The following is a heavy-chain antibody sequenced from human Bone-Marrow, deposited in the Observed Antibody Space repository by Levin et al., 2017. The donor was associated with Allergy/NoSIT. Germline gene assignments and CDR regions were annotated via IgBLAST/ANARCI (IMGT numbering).Heavy chain of an antibody. CDR2: IIPILGIA. CDR1: GGTFSSFA. D-gene: IGHD6-19*01. CDR3: AREDRGYSSGWPHY. Sequence: SVKVSCKASGGTFSSFAISWVRQAPGQGLEWMGRIIPILGIANYAQKFQGRVTITADKSTSTAYMELSSLRSEDTAVYYCAREDRGYSSGWPHYWGQGTLVTVSS. J-gene: IGHJ4*02. V-gene: IGHV1-69*04.